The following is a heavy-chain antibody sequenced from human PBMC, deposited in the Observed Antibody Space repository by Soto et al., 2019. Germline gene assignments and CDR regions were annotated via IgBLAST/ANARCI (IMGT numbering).Heavy chain of an antibody. V-gene: IGHV1-69*01. D-gene: IGHD3-3*01. J-gene: IGHJ6*02. Sequence: QVQLVQSGSSVKKPGSSVKVSCKASGGTFSSYAISWVRQAPGQGLEWMGGIIPIFNATPYAQKFQGRVTITADESTSKDYMELSSMRSEDTAVYYCAREDFDSEIYYGMDVWGQWTTVTVSS. CDR3: AREDFDSEIYYGMDV. CDR1: GGTFSSYA. CDR2: IIPIFNAT.